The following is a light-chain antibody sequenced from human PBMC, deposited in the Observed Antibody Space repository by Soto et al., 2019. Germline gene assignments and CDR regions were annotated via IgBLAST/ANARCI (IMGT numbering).Light chain of an antibody. CDR1: QGISSY. Sequence: PLIQPPASLSTTIGDRVTITCRASQGISSYLAWYQQEPGKAPKLLIYAASTLQSGVPSRFSGSGSGTDFTLTISSLQPEDFAVHYCQPYFNWPLLTFGGG. CDR3: QPYFNWPLLT. CDR2: AAS. V-gene: IGKV1-9*01. J-gene: IGKJ4*01.